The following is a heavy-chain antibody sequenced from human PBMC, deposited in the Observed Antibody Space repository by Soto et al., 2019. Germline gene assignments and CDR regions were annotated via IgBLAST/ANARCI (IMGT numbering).Heavy chain of an antibody. CDR2: ISYDGSNK. CDR1: GFTFSSYG. V-gene: IGHV3-30*18. D-gene: IGHD6-6*01. Sequence: GGSLRLSCAASGFTFSSYGMHWVRQAPGKGLEWVAVISYDGSNKYYADSVKGRFTISRDNSKNTLYLQMNSLRAEDTAVYYCAKVGGSSSHYDYYYMDVWGKGTTVTVSS. J-gene: IGHJ6*03. CDR3: AKVGGSSSHYDYYYMDV.